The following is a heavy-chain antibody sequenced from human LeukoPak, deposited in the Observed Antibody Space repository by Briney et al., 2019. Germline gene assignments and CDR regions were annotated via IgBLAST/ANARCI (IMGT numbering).Heavy chain of an antibody. CDR2: INPNSGGT. CDR1: GHTFTGYY. V-gene: IGHV1-2*02. J-gene: IGHJ4*02. CDR3: ARGPDYGGKSVYFDY. D-gene: IGHD4-23*01. Sequence: GSVKVSCKASGHTFTGYYMHWVRQAPGQGLEWMGWINPNSGGTNYAQKFQGRVTMTRDTSISTAYMELSRLRSDDTAVYYCARGPDYGGKSVYFDYWGQGTLVTVSS.